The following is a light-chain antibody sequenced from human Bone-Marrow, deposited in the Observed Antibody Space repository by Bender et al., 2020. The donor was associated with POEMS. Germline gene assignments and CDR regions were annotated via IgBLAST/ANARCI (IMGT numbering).Light chain of an antibody. J-gene: IGLJ2*01. V-gene: IGLV2-14*01. CDR2: DVT. Sequence: QSALTQPAAVSGSLGQSITISCTETSRDVGGYKYVSWYQQFPGKTPKLIIYDVTHRPSGVSNRFSGSKSGNTASLTISGLQAEDEADYYCSSYTGSDTLIFGGRTTLTVL. CDR1: SRDVGGYKY. CDR3: SSYTGSDTLI.